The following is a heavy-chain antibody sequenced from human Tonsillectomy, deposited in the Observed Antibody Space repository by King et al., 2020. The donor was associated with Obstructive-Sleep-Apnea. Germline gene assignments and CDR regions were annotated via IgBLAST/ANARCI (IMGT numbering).Heavy chain of an antibody. CDR3: ARDRGAAGPTTTDY. J-gene: IGHJ4*02. Sequence: VQLVESGGGLVQPGGSLRLSCAASGFTFRTSWMHWVRQAPGKGLVWVSRINSDGSSTIYADFVKGRFTISRDNAKNTLYLQMNSLRAEDTAVYYCARDRGAAGPTTTDYWGQGTLVTVSS. CDR2: INSDGSST. D-gene: IGHD1-26*01. V-gene: IGHV3-74*01. CDR1: GFTFRTSW.